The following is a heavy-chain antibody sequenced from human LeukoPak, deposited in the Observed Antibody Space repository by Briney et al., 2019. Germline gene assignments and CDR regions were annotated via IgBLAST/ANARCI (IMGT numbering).Heavy chain of an antibody. CDR2: VIPIFGTA. J-gene: IGHJ4*02. CDR1: GGTFSSYA. Sequence: SVTVSCKASGGTFSSYAISWVRQAPGQGLEWMGGVIPIFGTANYAQKFQGRVTITADESTSTAYMELSSLRSEDTAVYYCARCPRQWLGFDYWGQGTLVTVSS. D-gene: IGHD6-19*01. V-gene: IGHV1-69*13. CDR3: ARCPRQWLGFDY.